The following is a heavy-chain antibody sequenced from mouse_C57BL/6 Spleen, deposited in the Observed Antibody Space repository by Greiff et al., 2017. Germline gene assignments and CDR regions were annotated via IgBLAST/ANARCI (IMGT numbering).Heavy chain of an antibody. Sequence: VKLQESGPGLVQPSQSLSITCTVSGFSLTSYGVHWVRQSPGKGLEWLGVIWRGGSTDYNAAFMSRLSITKDNSKSQVFFKMNSLQADDTAIYYCAKEGHLLWYFDYWGQGTTLTVSS. CDR2: IWRGGST. V-gene: IGHV2-5*01. CDR1: GFSLTSYG. CDR3: AKEGHLLWYFDY. J-gene: IGHJ2*01. D-gene: IGHD2-1*01.